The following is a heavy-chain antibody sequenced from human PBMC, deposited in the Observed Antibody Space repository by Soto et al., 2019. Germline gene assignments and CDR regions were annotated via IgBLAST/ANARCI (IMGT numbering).Heavy chain of an antibody. D-gene: IGHD3-16*01. V-gene: IGHV3-15*07. CDR3: AAMKTY. J-gene: IGHJ4*02. CDR2: IKSETDSGTT. Sequence: GGSLRLSCAASGFNFKNAWMNWVRQAPGKGLEWVGRIKSETDSGTTDYAAPVKGRFTISRDDSKSTLFLQMNSLKTEDTGVYYCAAMKTYWGQGTPVTVS. CDR1: GFNFKNAW.